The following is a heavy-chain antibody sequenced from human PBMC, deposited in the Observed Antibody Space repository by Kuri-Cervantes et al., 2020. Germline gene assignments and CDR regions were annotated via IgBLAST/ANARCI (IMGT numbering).Heavy chain of an antibody. D-gene: IGHD4/OR15-4a*01. V-gene: IGHV3-66*01. CDR2: IHDGGST. CDR1: GFTLSSYA. CDR3: ARDGAHSI. J-gene: IGHJ3*02. Sequence: GGSLRLSCAASGFTLSSYAMSWVRQAPGKGLEWVSVIHDGGSTYYADFVKGRFTISRDNSKNTLYLQMNSLRAEDTAVYYCARDGAHSIWGQGTMGTVSS.